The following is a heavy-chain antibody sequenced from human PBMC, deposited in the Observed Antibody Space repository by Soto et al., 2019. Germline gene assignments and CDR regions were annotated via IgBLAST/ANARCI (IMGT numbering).Heavy chain of an antibody. CDR1: GFTFSSHG. CDR3: AKDRFEDYGLEV. J-gene: IGHJ6*02. Sequence: PGGSLRLSCTASGFTFSSHGMHWVRQAPGKGLDWVAIISYDGYNKFYGDSVRGRFTISRDNSKKTLHLQLNSLRAEDTAVYYCAKDRFEDYGLEVWGQGTKVTVSS. V-gene: IGHV3-30*18. D-gene: IGHD3-3*01. CDR2: ISYDGYNK.